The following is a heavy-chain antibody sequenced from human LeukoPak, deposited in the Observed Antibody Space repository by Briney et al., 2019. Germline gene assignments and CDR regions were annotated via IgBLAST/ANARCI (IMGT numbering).Heavy chain of an antibody. D-gene: IGHD2-21*01. CDR3: ARVLARQFTFFSDSRPYSYYYMDV. V-gene: IGHV4-39*07. CDR2: IYYSGNT. J-gene: IGHJ6*03. CDR1: GGSISISSYY. Sequence: PSETLSLTCTVSGGSISISSYYWGWIRQPPGKALECIATIYYSGNTYYNPSLKSRVTISIDTSKNQFSLKLSSLTAADTAVYYCARVLARQFTFFSDSRPYSYYYMDVWGKGTTVTVSS.